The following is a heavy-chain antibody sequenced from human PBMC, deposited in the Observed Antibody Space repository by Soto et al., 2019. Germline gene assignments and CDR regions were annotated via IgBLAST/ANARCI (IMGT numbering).Heavy chain of an antibody. CDR1: GFTFSSYW. CDR3: ARELDYGDYEGWFAP. CDR2: INSDGSST. V-gene: IGHV3-74*01. D-gene: IGHD4-17*01. Sequence: GGSLRLSCAASGFTFSSYWMHWVRQAPGKGLVWVSRINSDGSSTSYADSVKGRFTISRDNAKNTLYLQMNSLRAEDTAVYYCARELDYGDYEGWFAPWGQGTLVTVSS. J-gene: IGHJ5*02.